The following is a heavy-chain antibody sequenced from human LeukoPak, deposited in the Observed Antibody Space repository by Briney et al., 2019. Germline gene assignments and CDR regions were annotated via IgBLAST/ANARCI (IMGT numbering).Heavy chain of an antibody. J-gene: IGHJ4*02. CDR2: ISYDGSNK. V-gene: IGHV3-30*03. CDR1: GFTFSSYG. Sequence: GRSPGLSCAASGFTFSSYGMHWVRQAPGKGLEWVAFISYDGSNKYYADSVKGRVTISRDNAKNSLYLQMNSLRAEDTAVYYCARASGGHSYGFDYWGQGTLVTVSS. D-gene: IGHD5-18*01. CDR3: ARASGGHSYGFDY.